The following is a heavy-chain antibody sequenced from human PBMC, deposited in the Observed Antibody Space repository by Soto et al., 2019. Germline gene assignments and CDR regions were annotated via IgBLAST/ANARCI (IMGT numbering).Heavy chain of an antibody. Sequence: QVQLVESGGGVVQPGRSLRLSCAASGFTFSSYGMHWVRQAPGKVLEWVAVISYDGSNKYYADSVKGRFTISRDNSKNTLYLHMNSLRAEDTAVYYCAKEIEMATTPGFDYWGQGTLVTVSS. D-gene: IGHD5-12*01. CDR2: ISYDGSNK. J-gene: IGHJ4*02. V-gene: IGHV3-30*18. CDR1: GFTFSSYG. CDR3: AKEIEMATTPGFDY.